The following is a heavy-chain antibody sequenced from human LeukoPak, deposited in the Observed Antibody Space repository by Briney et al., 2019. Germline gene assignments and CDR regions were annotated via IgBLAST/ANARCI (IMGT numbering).Heavy chain of an antibody. CDR1: GYRFDSYG. D-gene: IGHD5-18*01. V-gene: IGHV1-18*01. CDR2: ISPFNGDT. Sequence: ASVKVSCKASGYRFDSYGLSWVRQAPGQGLEWMGWISPFNGDTNYAQKFQGTVTMTTDTSTSTAYVELRSLRSDDTAVYYCAIGYKHGHGPFDIWGQGTLVIVSS. CDR3: AIGYKHGHGPFDI. J-gene: IGHJ4*02.